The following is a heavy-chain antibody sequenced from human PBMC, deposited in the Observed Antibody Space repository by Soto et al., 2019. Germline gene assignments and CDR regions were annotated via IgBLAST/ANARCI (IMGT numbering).Heavy chain of an antibody. Sequence: SETLSLTCTVSGGSISSGDYYWSWIRQPPGKGLEWIGYIYYSGRTYYNPSLNSRVTISVDTSKNQFSLKLSSVTAADPAVYYCAREGDYYCSGIIITPPRNDAFDIWGQGTMVTVSS. J-gene: IGHJ3*02. CDR2: IYYSGRT. CDR3: AREGDYYCSGIIITPPRNDAFDI. V-gene: IGHV4-30-4*01. CDR1: GGSISSGDYY. D-gene: IGHD3-10*01.